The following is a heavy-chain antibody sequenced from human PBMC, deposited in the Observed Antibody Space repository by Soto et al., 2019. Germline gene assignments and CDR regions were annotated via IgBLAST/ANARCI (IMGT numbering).Heavy chain of an antibody. V-gene: IGHV1-69*13. J-gene: IGHJ4*02. D-gene: IGHD3-10*01. CDR2: IIPIFGTA. CDR3: ASVDYGSGSHDY. CDR1: GGTFSSYA. Sequence: ASVKVSCKASGGTFSSYAISWVRQAPGQGLEWMGGIIPIFGTANYAQKFQGRVTITADESTSTAYMELSSLRSEDTAVDYCASVDYGSGSHDYWGQGTLVTVSS.